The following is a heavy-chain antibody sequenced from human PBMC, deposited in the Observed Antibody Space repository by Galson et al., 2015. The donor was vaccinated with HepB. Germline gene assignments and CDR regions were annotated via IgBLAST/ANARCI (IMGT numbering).Heavy chain of an antibody. J-gene: IGHJ4*02. Sequence: LRLSCAASGFTFYVYTMNWVRQTPGKGLEWVSAIRGSGTGTYYADSVKGRFTISRDDSKNTVFLQLNSLRAEDTAIYYCAKDSGFGGEHYWGQGILVTVSS. CDR2: IRGSGTGT. CDR3: AKDSGFGGEHY. V-gene: IGHV3-23*01. D-gene: IGHD3-16*01. CDR1: GFTFYVYT.